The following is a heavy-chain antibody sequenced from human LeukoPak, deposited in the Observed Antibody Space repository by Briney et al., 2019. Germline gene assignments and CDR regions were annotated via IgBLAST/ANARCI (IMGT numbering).Heavy chain of an antibody. Sequence: ASVKVSCKASGGTFSSYAISWVRQAPGQGLEWMGRIIPILGIANYARKFQGRVTMTRDTSTSTVYMELSSLRSEDTAVYYCARDVGIVANFDYWGQGTLVTVSS. J-gene: IGHJ4*02. CDR3: ARDVGIVANFDY. D-gene: IGHD5-12*01. V-gene: IGHV1-69*04. CDR2: IIPILGIA. CDR1: GGTFSSYA.